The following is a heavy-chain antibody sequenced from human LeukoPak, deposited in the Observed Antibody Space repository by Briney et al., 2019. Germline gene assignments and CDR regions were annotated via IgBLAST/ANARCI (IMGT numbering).Heavy chain of an antibody. CDR3: AALGVRFP. CDR1: GGSISAYY. J-gene: IGHJ5*02. D-gene: IGHD3-16*01. Sequence: SSETLSLTCTVSGGSISAYYWSWIRQPPGKGLEWMGYIYYSGSTNYNPSLKSRVTISVDTSKNQFSLKLSSVTAADTAVYYCAALGVRFPWGQGTLVTVSS. CDR2: IYYSGST. V-gene: IGHV4-59*12.